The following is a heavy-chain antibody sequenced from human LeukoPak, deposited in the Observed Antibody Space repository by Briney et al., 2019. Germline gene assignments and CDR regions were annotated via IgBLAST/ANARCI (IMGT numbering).Heavy chain of an antibody. V-gene: IGHV4-61*02. J-gene: IGHJ5*02. Sequence: SETLSLTCTVSGGSISSGSYYWSWIRQPAGKGLEWIGRIYTSGSTNYNPSLKSRVTISVDTSKNQFSLKLSSVTAADTAVYYCASAPYSSGWYQLDWFDPWGQGTLVTVSS. CDR2: IYTSGST. D-gene: IGHD6-19*01. CDR1: GGSISSGSYY. CDR3: ASAPYSSGWYQLDWFDP.